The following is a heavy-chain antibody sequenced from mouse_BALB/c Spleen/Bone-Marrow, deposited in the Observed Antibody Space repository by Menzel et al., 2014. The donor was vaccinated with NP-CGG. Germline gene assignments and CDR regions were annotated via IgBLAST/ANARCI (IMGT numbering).Heavy chain of an antibody. D-gene: IGHD1-1*01. J-gene: IGHJ1*01. Sequence: VKLMESGPGLVQPSQSLSITCTVSGFSLTTYGVHWVRQSPGKGLEWLGVIWSGGSTDYNAAFISRLSISKDNSKSQFFFKMNSLQANDTAIYYCARINYGSRRYWYFDVWGAGTTVTVSS. V-gene: IGHV2-2*02. CDR1: GFSLTTYG. CDR2: IWSGGST. CDR3: ARINYGSRRYWYFDV.